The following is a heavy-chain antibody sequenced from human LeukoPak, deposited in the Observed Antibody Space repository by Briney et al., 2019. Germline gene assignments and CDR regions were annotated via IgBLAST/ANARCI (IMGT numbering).Heavy chain of an antibody. Sequence: ASVKVSCKASGYTFTGYYMHWVRQAPGQGLEWMGWINPNSGGTNYAQKFQGWVTMTRDTSISTAYMELSRLRSDDTAVYYCARGAVVAVAIHGTCFRDWFDPWGQGTLVTVSS. D-gene: IGHD6-19*01. CDR3: ARGAVVAVAIHGTCFRDWFDP. V-gene: IGHV1-2*04. J-gene: IGHJ5*02. CDR2: INPNSGGT. CDR1: GYTFTGYY.